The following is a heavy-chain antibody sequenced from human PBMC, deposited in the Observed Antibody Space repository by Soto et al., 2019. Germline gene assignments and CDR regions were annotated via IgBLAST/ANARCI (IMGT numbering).Heavy chain of an antibody. CDR1: GFTFSDHY. CDR2: ISSRSSEI. V-gene: IGHV3-11*06. CDR3: ARGDGAVGAAIDI. D-gene: IGHD2-15*01. J-gene: IGHJ4*02. Sequence: PGGSLRVSCVVSGFTFSDHYMNWFRQAPGKGLQWVAYISSRSSEINYADPVKGRFTISRDNAKNSVFLHMTSLTAEDTGVYFCARGDGAVGAAIDIWGQGTLVTVSS.